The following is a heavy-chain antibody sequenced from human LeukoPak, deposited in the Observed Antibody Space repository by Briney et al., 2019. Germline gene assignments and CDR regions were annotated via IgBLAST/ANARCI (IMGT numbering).Heavy chain of an antibody. CDR3: TRPLVGSRFPLNYYMDV. Sequence: PGGSLGLSCAASGFTFSSYGMHWVRQAPGKGLEWVAFIRYDGSNKYYADSVKGRFTISRDNSKNTLYLQMNSLKTEDTAVYYCTRPLVGSRFPLNYYMDVWGKGTTVTVSS. CDR1: GFTFSSYG. CDR2: IRYDGSNK. V-gene: IGHV3-30*02. D-gene: IGHD3-16*01. J-gene: IGHJ6*03.